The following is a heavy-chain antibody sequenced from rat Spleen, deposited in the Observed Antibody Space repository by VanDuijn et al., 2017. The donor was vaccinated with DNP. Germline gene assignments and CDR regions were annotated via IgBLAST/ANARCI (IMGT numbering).Heavy chain of an antibody. D-gene: IGHD1-4*01. V-gene: IGHV5-22*01. CDR2: IRYDGGNT. Sequence: EVQLVESGGGLVQPGRSLKLSCAASGFTFSDYYMAWVRQAPTKGLEWVAYIRYDGGNTYYGDSVKGRFTISRDNARSTLYLQINSLRSEDVATYYCARHVLPLRVWDYWGQGVMVTVSS. J-gene: IGHJ2*01. CDR3: ARHVLPLRVWDY. CDR1: GFTFSDYY.